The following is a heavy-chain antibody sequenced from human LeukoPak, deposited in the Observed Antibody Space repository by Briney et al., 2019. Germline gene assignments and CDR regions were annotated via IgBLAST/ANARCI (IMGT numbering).Heavy chain of an antibody. J-gene: IGHJ4*02. V-gene: IGHV3-23*01. Sequence: GGSLRLSCAASGFTVGSSAMSWVRQAPGKGPEWVSTFSRSGPDTYYADSVKGRFTIFRDNSKNTLYLQMNSLRAEDTAVYYCAKGSLGSWYYFDYWGQGTLVTVSS. D-gene: IGHD6-13*01. CDR2: FSRSGPDT. CDR3: AKGSLGSWYYFDY. CDR1: GFTVGSSA.